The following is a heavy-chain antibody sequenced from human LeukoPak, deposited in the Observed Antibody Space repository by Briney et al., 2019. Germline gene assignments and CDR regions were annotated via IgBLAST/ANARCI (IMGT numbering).Heavy chain of an antibody. CDR3: ARDRGYCSGGSCYENDY. V-gene: IGHV3-23*01. J-gene: IGHJ4*02. CDR2: ISGSGGT. CDR1: GFTFSSYA. D-gene: IGHD2-15*01. Sequence: ETGGSLRLSCAASGFTFSSYAMNWVRQAPGKGLEWVSAISGSGGTYYADSVKGRFTISRDNSKNTLYLQMNSLRAEDTAVYYCARDRGYCSGGSCYENDYWGQGTLVTVSS.